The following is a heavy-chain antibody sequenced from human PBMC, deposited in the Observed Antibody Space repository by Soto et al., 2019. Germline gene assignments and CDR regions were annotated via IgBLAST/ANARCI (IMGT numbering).Heavy chain of an antibody. Sequence: QVQLQESGPGLVKPSETLSLTCTVSGGSVSSGSYYWSWIRQPPGKRLEWIGYIHYSGSTNYSPSLKSRVTISVDSSKNQFSLKLSSVTTADTAVYYCARSGPYTSSYTVGHWGQGTLVTVSS. CDR1: GGSVSSGSYY. CDR2: IHYSGST. CDR3: ARSGPYTSSYTVGH. D-gene: IGHD1-26*01. J-gene: IGHJ4*02. V-gene: IGHV4-61*01.